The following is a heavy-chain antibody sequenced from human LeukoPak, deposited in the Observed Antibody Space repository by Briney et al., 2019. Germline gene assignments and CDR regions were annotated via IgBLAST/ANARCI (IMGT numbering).Heavy chain of an antibody. CDR2: ISVCSGIT. J-gene: IGHJ4*02. V-gene: IGHV1-18*01. CDR1: GYTFTSYG. Sequence: GASVKVSCKASGYTFTSYGISWVRQAPGQGLEWMGWISVCSGITNYAQKLQGRVTMTTDTSTSTAYMELRSLRSDDTAVYYCARDGWLRLTKLWDYWGQGTLVTVSS. D-gene: IGHD5-12*01. CDR3: ARDGWLRLTKLWDY.